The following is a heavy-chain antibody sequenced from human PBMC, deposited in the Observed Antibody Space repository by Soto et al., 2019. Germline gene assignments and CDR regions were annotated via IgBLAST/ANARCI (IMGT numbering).Heavy chain of an antibody. CDR2: IYWDDDK. V-gene: IGHV2-5*02. CDR3: AHGVLYCSGGSCYSGVFDY. J-gene: IGHJ4*02. CDR1: GFSLSTSGVG. Sequence: SGPTLVNPTQTLTLTCTFSGFSLSTSGVGVGWIRQPPGKALEWLALIYWDDDKRYSPSLRSRLTITKDTSKNQVVLTMTNMDPVDTATYYCAHGVLYCSGGSCYSGVFDYWGQGTLVTVSS. D-gene: IGHD2-15*01.